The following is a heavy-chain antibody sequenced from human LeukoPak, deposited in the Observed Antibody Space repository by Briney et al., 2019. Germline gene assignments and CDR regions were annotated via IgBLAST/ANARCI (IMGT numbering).Heavy chain of an antibody. J-gene: IGHJ4*02. CDR2: IYDSGST. Sequence: SETLSLTCTVSGGSISSYWWSWIRQPPGKGLEWIGYIYDSGSTNYNPSLKSRVTISVDTSKNQFSLKLSSVTAADTAVYYCARESSSSQFDYWGQGTLVTVSS. CDR3: ARESSSSQFDY. V-gene: IGHV4-59*12. D-gene: IGHD6-6*01. CDR1: GGSISSYW.